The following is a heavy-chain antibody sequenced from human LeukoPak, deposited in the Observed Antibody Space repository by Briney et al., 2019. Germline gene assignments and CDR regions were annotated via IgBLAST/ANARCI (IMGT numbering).Heavy chain of an antibody. D-gene: IGHD1-26*01. CDR2: ISSSGGYI. Sequence: NPGGSLRLSCAASGFSFSSHYMNWVRQAPGKGLEWVSSISSSGGYIYSADSVKGRFTISRDNAKNSVYLHMNSLRAEDTAVYYFARSYNGSSHFDYWGQGTLVTVSS. CDR3: ARSYNGSSHFDY. V-gene: IGHV3-21*01. CDR1: GFSFSSHY. J-gene: IGHJ4*02.